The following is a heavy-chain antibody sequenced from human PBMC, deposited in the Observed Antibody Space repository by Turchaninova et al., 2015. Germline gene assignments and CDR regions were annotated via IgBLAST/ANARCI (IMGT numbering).Heavy chain of an antibody. CDR1: GLPFINYG. CDR3: AKIVRSGVGVFDY. CDR2: IRPDGSNK. Sequence: QVQMVVSGGGGVTPGGSVRLSGAASGLPFINYGMHWVRQTPGRGLEWVAFIRPDGSNKYYADSVRGRFTISRDNSQNTVNLQMSSLRAEDSAVYYCAKIVRSGVGVFDYWGQGTLVTVSS. J-gene: IGHJ4*02. V-gene: IGHV3-30*02. D-gene: IGHD2-15*01.